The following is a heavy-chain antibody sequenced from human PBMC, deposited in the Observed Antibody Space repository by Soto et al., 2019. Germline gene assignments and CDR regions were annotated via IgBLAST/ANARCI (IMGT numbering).Heavy chain of an antibody. CDR3: ARHHRTLGFKNCFDP. CDR2: INYSASS. J-gene: IGHJ5*02. CDR1: GAYISSYY. D-gene: IGHD1-26*01. V-gene: IGHV4-59*08. Sequence: ESLSLTCAGSGAYISSYYLSWIRQPPGNGLEWIGHINYSASSKYNPYFKSRVTISVDTSKNQFSLRLKSVTAADTVVYYCARHHRTLGFKNCFDPWGQGTRVTVSS.